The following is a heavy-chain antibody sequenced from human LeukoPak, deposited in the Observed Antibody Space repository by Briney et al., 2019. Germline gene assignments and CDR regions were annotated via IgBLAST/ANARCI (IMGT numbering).Heavy chain of an antibody. Sequence: GASVKVSCKATGYTLTGYYMHWVRQAPGQGLEWMGWTNPNRGGTNYAQKFQGRVTMTRDTSISTAYMELSRLRSDDTAVYYCARVKCSSASCYALDYWGQGTLVTVSS. V-gene: IGHV1-2*02. CDR1: GYTLTGYY. J-gene: IGHJ4*02. D-gene: IGHD2-2*01. CDR2: TNPNRGGT. CDR3: ARVKCSSASCYALDY.